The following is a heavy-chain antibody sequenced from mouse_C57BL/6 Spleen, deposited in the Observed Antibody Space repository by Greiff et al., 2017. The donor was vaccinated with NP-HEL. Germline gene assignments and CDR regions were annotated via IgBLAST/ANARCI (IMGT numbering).Heavy chain of an antibody. J-gene: IGHJ4*01. Sequence: QVQLQQSGAELARPGASVKLSCKASGYTFTSYGISWVKQRTGQGLEWIGEIYPRSGNTYYNEKFKGQATLTADKSSSTAYMELRSLTSEDSAVYFCARERAMTPYAMDYWGQGTSVTVSS. CDR3: ARERAMTPYAMDY. D-gene: IGHD2-3*01. V-gene: IGHV1-81*01. CDR1: GYTFTSYG. CDR2: IYPRSGNT.